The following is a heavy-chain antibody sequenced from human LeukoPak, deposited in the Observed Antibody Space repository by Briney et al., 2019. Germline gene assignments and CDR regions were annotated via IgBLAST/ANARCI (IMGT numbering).Heavy chain of an antibody. CDR2: INPNSGGT. CDR1: GYTFTGYY. J-gene: IGHJ6*03. CDR3: ARGPTSIGYCSSTSCYIMKKNYYYYYYMDV. V-gene: IGHV1-2*02. Sequence: GESLKISCKGSGYTFTGYYMHWVRQAPGQGLEWMGWINPNSGGTNYAQKFQGRVTMTRDTSISTAYMELSRLRSDDTAVYYCARGPTSIGYCSSTSCYIMKKNYYYYYYMDVWGKGTTVTISS. D-gene: IGHD2-2*02.